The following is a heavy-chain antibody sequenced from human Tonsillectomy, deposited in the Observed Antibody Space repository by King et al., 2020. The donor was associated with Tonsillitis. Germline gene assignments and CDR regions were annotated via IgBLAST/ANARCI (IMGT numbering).Heavy chain of an antibody. CDR2: IIPIFGTT. Sequence: QLVQSGAEVKKPGSSVKVSCKASGGTFSSYGISWVRQAPGQGLEWMGGIIPIFGTTNYAQKFQDRVTISADESTSTAYMELSSLRSEDTGVYYCARGMTIFGVVTPNMDVWGKGTTVTVSS. D-gene: IGHD3-3*01. J-gene: IGHJ6*03. CDR1: GGTFSSYG. CDR3: ARGMTIFGVVTPNMDV. V-gene: IGHV1-69*01.